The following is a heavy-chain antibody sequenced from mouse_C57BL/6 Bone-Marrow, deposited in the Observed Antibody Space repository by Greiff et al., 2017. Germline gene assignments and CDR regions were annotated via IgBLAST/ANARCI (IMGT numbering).Heavy chain of an antibody. Sequence: EVMLVESGGGLVKPGGSLKLSCAASGFTFSDYGMHWVRQAPEKGLEWVAYISSGSSTIYYADTVKGRFTISRDNAKNTRFLQMTSLRSEDTAMYYCARKITTVVAMDYWGQGTSVTVSS. J-gene: IGHJ4*01. V-gene: IGHV5-17*01. CDR3: ARKITTVVAMDY. CDR2: ISSGSSTI. D-gene: IGHD1-1*01. CDR1: GFTFSDYG.